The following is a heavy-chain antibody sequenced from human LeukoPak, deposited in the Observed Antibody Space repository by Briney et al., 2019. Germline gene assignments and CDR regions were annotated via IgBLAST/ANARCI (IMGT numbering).Heavy chain of an antibody. Sequence: PSETLSLTCAVYGGSFSGYYWSWIRQPPGKGLEWIGEINHSGSTNYNPSLKSRVTISVGTSKRQFSLNLSSVIAADTAVYYCARVRVVTQDFDYWGQGTLVTVSP. J-gene: IGHJ4*02. CDR3: ARVRVVTQDFDY. D-gene: IGHD4-23*01. CDR1: GGSFSGYY. CDR2: INHSGST. V-gene: IGHV4-34*01.